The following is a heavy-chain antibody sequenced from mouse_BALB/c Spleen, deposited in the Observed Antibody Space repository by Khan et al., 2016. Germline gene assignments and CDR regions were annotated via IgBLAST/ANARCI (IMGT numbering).Heavy chain of an antibody. J-gene: IGHJ3*01. CDR2: IRSKSNKYAT. CDR1: GFTFNTYA. CDR3: GRHPFVY. V-gene: IGHV10-1*02. Sequence: EVQLVESGGGLVQPKGSLKISCAASGFTFNTYAMNWVRQAPGKGLEWVGRIRSKSNKYATYYDDSMKDRFTISRDDSHIMLYMEMNNLKTEDTAMYYCGRHPFVYWGQGTLVTVSA.